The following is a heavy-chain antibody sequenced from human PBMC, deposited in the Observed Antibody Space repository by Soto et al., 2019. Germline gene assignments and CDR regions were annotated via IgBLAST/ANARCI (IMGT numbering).Heavy chain of an antibody. Sequence: QVQLVQSGAEVKKPGASVKVSCKASGYTFSSYAIRWVRQAPGQGLEWMGWIITYNGNTDYAQKLQGRVTMTTDTSTTTAYMDQRSLTSDDTAVYYCARTGPPVDYWGKGTLVTVSS. J-gene: IGHJ4*02. CDR1: GYTFSSYA. CDR2: IITYNGNT. V-gene: IGHV1-18*01. CDR3: ARTGPPVDY.